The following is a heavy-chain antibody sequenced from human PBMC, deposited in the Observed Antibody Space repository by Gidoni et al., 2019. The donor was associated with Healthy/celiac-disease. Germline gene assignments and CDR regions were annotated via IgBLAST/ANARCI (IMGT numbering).Heavy chain of an antibody. CDR2: INHSGST. CDR3: ARAWYIAVALDAFDI. V-gene: IGHV4-34*01. D-gene: IGHD6-19*01. Sequence: QVQLQQWGAGLLKPSETLSLTCAVYGGSFSGYYWSWIRQPPGKGLEWIGEINHSGSTNYNPSLKSRVTISVDTSKNQFSLKLSSVTAADTAVYYCARAWYIAVALDAFDIWGQGTMVTVSS. J-gene: IGHJ3*02. CDR1: GGSFSGYY.